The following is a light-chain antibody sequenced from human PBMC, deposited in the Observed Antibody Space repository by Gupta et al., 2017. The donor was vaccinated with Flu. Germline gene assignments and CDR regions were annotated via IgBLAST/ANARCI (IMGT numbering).Light chain of an antibody. J-gene: IGLJ1*01. CDR1: RSNIGSNS. CDR3: AAWDDSLNGHYV. Sequence: VALSCSGSRSNIGSNSVNWYQQVPGTAPKLLIYGNNQRPSGVPDRFSGSKSRTSASLAISGLQSEDEADYYCAAWDDSLNGHYVFGTGTKVTVV. CDR2: GNN. V-gene: IGLV1-44*01.